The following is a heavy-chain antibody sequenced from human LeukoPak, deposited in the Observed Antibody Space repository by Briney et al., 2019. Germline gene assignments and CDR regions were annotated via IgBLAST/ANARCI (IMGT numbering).Heavy chain of an antibody. V-gene: IGHV3-9*01. J-gene: IGHJ4*02. Sequence: GRSLRLSCAASGFTFDDYAMHWVRHAPGKGLEGVSGISWNSGSIGYADSVKGRFTISRDNAKNSLYLQMNSLRAEDTALYYCAKDGRREQTYYAHYFDYWGQGTLVTVSS. CDR1: GFTFDDYA. D-gene: IGHD1-26*01. CDR3: AKDGRREQTYYAHYFDY. CDR2: ISWNSGSI.